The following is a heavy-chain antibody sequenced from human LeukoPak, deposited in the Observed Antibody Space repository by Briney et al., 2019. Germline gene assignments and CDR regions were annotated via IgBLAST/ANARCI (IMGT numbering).Heavy chain of an antibody. D-gene: IGHD3-16*01. J-gene: IGHJ5*01. CDR2: ISWNSGSI. Sequence: PGRSLRLSCAASGFTFDDYAMHWVRQAPGKGLEWVSGISWNSGSIGYADSVKGRFTTSRDNAKNSLYLQMNSLRAEDTALYYCALITFGGVIGSWGQGTLVTVSS. V-gene: IGHV3-9*01. CDR1: GFTFDDYA. CDR3: ALITFGGVIGS.